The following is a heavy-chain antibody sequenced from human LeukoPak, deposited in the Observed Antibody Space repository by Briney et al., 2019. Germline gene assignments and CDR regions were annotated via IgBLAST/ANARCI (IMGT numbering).Heavy chain of an antibody. Sequence: SETLSLTRIVSGGSNSSRSYHGVWTRQPPGRGLEWIGSIYYSGSTYYNPSLKSRLTISVDPSKNQFSLKLSSVTAADTAVYYCAREVKVVVAATFDYWGQGTLVTVPS. CDR2: IYYSGST. J-gene: IGHJ4*02. CDR1: GGSNSSRSYH. V-gene: IGHV4-39*07. D-gene: IGHD2-15*01. CDR3: AREVKVVVAATFDY.